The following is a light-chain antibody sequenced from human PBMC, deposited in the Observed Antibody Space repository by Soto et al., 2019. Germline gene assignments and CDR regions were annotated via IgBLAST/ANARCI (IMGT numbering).Light chain of an antibody. CDR3: QQYNNWPLT. Sequence: EMVMTQSPATLSVSPGERATLSCRASQSVGTNLAWYQQKPGQVPRLLIYGASTRATGIPARFSGSGSTTEFTLTISSLQSEDFAVYYCQQYNNWPLTFGGGTKVDIK. CDR2: GAS. J-gene: IGKJ4*01. CDR1: QSVGTN. V-gene: IGKV3-15*01.